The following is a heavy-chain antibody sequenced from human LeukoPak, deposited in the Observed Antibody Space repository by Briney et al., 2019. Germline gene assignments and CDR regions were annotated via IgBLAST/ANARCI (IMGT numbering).Heavy chain of an antibody. CDR2: ISDRGDST. D-gene: IGHD3/OR15-3a*01. J-gene: IGHJ3*01. Sequence: GGSLRLSCADSGLNLTTYAMGWVRQAPGKGLEWVSVISDRGDSTYYGDSVKGRFTISRDSSKNTLYLQMNSLGGEDTALYYCAKGRWGLTINNFDLWGQGTMVTVSS. CDR3: AKGRWGLTINNFDL. CDR1: GLNLTTYA. V-gene: IGHV3-23*01.